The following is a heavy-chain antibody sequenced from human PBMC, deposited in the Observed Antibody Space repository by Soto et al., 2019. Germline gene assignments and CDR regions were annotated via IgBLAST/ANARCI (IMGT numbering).Heavy chain of an antibody. CDR3: ARDPGYCSGGSCSSANWFDP. CDR1: GGTFSSYA. V-gene: IGHV1-69*01. D-gene: IGHD2-15*01. J-gene: IGHJ5*02. CDR2: IIPIFGTA. Sequence: QVQLVQSGAEVKKPGSSVKVSCKASGGTFSSYAISWVRQAPGQGLEWMGGIIPIFGTANYAQKFQGRVTITADESTSTAYMELRSLRSEDTAVYYCARDPGYCSGGSCSSANWFDPWGQGTLVTVSS.